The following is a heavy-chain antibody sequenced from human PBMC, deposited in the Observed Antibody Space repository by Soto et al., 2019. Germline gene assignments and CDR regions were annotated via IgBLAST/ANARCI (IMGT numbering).Heavy chain of an antibody. V-gene: IGHV1-69*06. Sequence: GASVKVSCKASGGTFSSYAISWVRQAPGQGLEWMGGIIPIFGTANYAQKFQGRVTITADKSTSTAYMELSSLRSEDTAVYYCARSRGYYYYYYGMDVWGQGTTVTISS. CDR2: IIPIFGTA. J-gene: IGHJ6*02. D-gene: IGHD1-26*01. CDR3: ARSRGYYYYYYGMDV. CDR1: GGTFSSYA.